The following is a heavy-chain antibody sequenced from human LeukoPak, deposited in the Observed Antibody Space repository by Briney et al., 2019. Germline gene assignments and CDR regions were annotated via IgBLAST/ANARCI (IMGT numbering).Heavy chain of an antibody. Sequence: SETLSLTCTVSGGSIRGYYWSWIRQPPGKGLEWIGEINHSGSTNYNPSLKSRVTISVDTSKNQFSLKLSSVTAADTAVYYCASSRGDTAMVFFSRFDAFDIWGQGTMVTVSS. J-gene: IGHJ3*02. CDR2: INHSGST. CDR1: GGSIRGYY. D-gene: IGHD5-18*01. CDR3: ASSRGDTAMVFFSRFDAFDI. V-gene: IGHV4-34*01.